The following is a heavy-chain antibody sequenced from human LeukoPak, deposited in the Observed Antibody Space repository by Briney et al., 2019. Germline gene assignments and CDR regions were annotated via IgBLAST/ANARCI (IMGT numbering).Heavy chain of an antibody. V-gene: IGHV3-74*01. CDR3: ARDLDGSGSYHWFDP. CDR1: GFTFSSYW. CDR2: VNGDGSST. J-gene: IGHJ5*02. D-gene: IGHD3-10*01. Sequence: PGGPLRLSCAASGFTFSSYWMHWVRQAPGKGLVWVSRVNGDGSSTNNADSVEGRFTISRDNAKNTLYLQMNSLRAEDTAIYYCARDLDGSGSYHWFDPWGQGTLVTVSS.